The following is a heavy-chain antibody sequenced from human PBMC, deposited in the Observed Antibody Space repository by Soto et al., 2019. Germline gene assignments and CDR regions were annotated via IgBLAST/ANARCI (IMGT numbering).Heavy chain of an antibody. D-gene: IGHD4-17*01. CDR3: AKKGLGDSQFFFGMDV. CDR2: ISGSGGST. CDR1: GFTFSSYA. Sequence: GGSLRLSCAASGFTFSSYAMSWVRQAPGKGLEWVSAISGSGGSTYYADSVKGRFTISRDNSKNTLYLQMNSLRAEDTAVYYCAKKGLGDSQFFFGMDVWGQGTTVTVSS. J-gene: IGHJ6*02. V-gene: IGHV3-23*01.